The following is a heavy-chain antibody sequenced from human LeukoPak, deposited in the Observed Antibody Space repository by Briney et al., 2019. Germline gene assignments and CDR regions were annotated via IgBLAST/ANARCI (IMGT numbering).Heavy chain of an antibody. D-gene: IGHD4-17*01. CDR1: GGTFSSYA. CDR3: AREGTSYGDYTGGY. CDR2: VIPIFGTA. V-gene: IGHV1-69*13. J-gene: IGHJ4*02. Sequence: SVKVSCKASGGTFSSYAISWVRQAPGQGLEWMGGVIPIFGTANYAQKFQGRVTITADESTSTAYMELSSLRSEDTAVYYCAREGTSYGDYTGGYWGQGTLVTVSS.